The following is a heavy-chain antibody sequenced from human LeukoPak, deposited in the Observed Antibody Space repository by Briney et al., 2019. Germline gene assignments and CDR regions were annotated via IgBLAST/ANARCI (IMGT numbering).Heavy chain of an antibody. J-gene: IGHJ4*02. CDR3: ARDGSYLDY. CDR1: GYTVSSNY. CDR2: LYSGGST. Sequence: GGSLRLSCAASGYTVSSNYTSWVRQAPGKGLEWVSILYSGGSTYYADSVKGRFTISRDNSKNTLYLQMNSLRAEDTAVYYCARDGSYLDYWGQGTLVTVSS. V-gene: IGHV3-53*01.